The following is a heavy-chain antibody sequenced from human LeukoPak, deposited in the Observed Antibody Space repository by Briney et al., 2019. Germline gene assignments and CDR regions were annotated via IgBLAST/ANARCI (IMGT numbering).Heavy chain of an antibody. D-gene: IGHD5-12*01. V-gene: IGHV1-2*02. Sequence: ASVKVSCKASGYTFTGYYMHWVRQAPGQGLEWMGWINPNSGGTNYAQKFQGRVTMTRDTPISTAYMELSRLRSDDTAVYYCARSDAIILGKDAFDIWGQGTMVTVSS. CDR1: GYTFTGYY. J-gene: IGHJ3*02. CDR2: INPNSGGT. CDR3: ARSDAIILGKDAFDI.